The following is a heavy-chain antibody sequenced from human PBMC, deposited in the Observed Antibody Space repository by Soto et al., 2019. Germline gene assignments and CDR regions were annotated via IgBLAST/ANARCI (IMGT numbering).Heavy chain of an antibody. V-gene: IGHV3-7*01. CDR2: IKQDGSDK. Sequence: EVQLVESGGGLVQPGGSLRLSCAASGFNFDNYWMAWVRQAPGKGLEWVANIKQDGSDKNYVDSVKGRFTISRDNAKNSFYLQMTSLRAEDSAVFPCARYTTGILDYWGQGPLVPVSS. J-gene: IGHJ4*02. CDR3: ARYTTGILDY. D-gene: IGHD1-1*01. CDR1: GFNFDNYW.